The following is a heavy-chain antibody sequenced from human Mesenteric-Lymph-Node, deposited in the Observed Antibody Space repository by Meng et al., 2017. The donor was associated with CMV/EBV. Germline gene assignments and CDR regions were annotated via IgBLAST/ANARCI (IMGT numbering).Heavy chain of an antibody. CDR1: GYTFTSYG. J-gene: IGHJ5*02. D-gene: IGHD2-2*02. V-gene: IGHV1-2*02. CDR2: INVVSGGT. CDR3: ARVRCSDASCYNQHTWFDP. Sequence: ASVKVSCKASGYTFTSYGISWVRQAPGQGLEWMGWINVVSGGTHYAQKFQGRIIMTRDTSISTAYMELSRLSSDDTAVYYCARVRCSDASCYNQHTWFDPWGQGTLVTVS.